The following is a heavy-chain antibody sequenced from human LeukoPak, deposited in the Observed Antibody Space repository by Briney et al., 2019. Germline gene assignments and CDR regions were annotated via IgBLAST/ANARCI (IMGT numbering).Heavy chain of an antibody. J-gene: IGHJ4*02. V-gene: IGHV1-8*01. D-gene: IGHD1-1*01. Sequence: ASVKVSCKASGYTFTSYDINRVRQASGQGLEWMGWINPNSGNTGFTQKFQGRVTVTRSTSISTAYMELSSLTSDDTAVYYYARTSTGTRGGYDVWGQGTLVTVSS. CDR3: ARTSTGTRGGYDV. CDR1: GYTFTSYD. CDR2: INPNSGNT.